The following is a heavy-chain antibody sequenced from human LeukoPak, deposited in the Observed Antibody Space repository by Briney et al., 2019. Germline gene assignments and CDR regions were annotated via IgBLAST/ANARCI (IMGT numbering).Heavy chain of an antibody. CDR1: GFSSSSYS. Sequence: GGSLRLSCVGSGFSSSSYSMIWVRHAPGKGLQWVANRNKDGSETKSVDSVKGRFTISRDNAKNSLYLQRNSLRAEDTVVYYCGRHRSGSGTYFIDYWGQGTLVSVSS. D-gene: IGHD3-10*01. CDR2: RNKDGSET. J-gene: IGHJ4*02. V-gene: IGHV3-7*01. CDR3: GRHRSGSGTYFIDY.